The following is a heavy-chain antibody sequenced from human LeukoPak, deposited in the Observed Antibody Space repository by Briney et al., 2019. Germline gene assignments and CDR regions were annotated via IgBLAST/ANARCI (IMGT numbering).Heavy chain of an antibody. CDR2: ISSNGGST. CDR3: ASSPPTGTTWYFDL. J-gene: IGHJ2*01. D-gene: IGHD1-7*01. Sequence: GGSLRLSCAASGFTFSNYAMHWVRQAPGQGLEYVSAISSNGGSTYYANSVKGRFTISRDNSKNTLYLQMGSLRIEDMAVYYCASSPPTGTTWYFDLWGRGTLVTVSS. V-gene: IGHV3-64*01. CDR1: GFTFSNYA.